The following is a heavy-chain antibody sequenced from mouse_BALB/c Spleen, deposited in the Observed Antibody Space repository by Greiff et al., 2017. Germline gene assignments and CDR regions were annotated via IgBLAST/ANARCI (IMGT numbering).Heavy chain of an antibody. V-gene: IGHV1-54*03. CDR2: INPGSGGT. CDR1: GYAFTNYL. J-gene: IGHJ3*01. Sequence: VKLQQSGAELVRPGTSVKVSCKASGYAFTNYLIEWVKQRPGQGLEWIGVINPGSGGTNYNEKFKGKATLTADKSSSTAYMQLSSLTSDDSAVYFCARSMPKEGFAYWGQGTLVTVSA. CDR3: ARSMPKEGFAY. D-gene: IGHD2-3*01.